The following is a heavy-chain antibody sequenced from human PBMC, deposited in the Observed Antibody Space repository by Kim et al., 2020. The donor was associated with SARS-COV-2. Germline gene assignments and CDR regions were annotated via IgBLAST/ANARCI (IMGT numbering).Heavy chain of an antibody. V-gene: IGHV4-4*07. CDR3: ARNIAVAGTPFDY. D-gene: IGHD6-19*01. J-gene: IGHJ4*02. Sequence: CNPSPKSRAPMSVDTSKNQFSLKLSSVTAADTAVYYCARNIAVAGTPFDYWGQGTLVTVSS.